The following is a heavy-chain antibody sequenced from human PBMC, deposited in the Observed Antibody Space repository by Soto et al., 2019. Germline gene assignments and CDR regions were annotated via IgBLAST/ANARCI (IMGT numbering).Heavy chain of an antibody. D-gene: IGHD1-26*01. CDR1: GGTFSSYA. V-gene: IGHV1-69*13. Sequence: GASVKVSCKASGGTFSSYAISWVRQAPGQGLEWMGGIIPIFGTANYAQKFQGRVTITADESTSTAYMELSSLRSEDTAVYYCARGPSSYVGVNWFDPWGQGTLVTVSS. J-gene: IGHJ5*02. CDR3: ARGPSSYVGVNWFDP. CDR2: IIPIFGTA.